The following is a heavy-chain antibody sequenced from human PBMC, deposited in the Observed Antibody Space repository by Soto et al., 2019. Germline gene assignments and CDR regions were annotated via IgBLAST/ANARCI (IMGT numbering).Heavy chain of an antibody. CDR1: GGTFSSYA. V-gene: IGHV1-69*01. D-gene: IGHD6-13*01. CDR3: ARSYSSSWYVGHGPYYYYCDGMDV. CDR2: IIPIFGTA. Sequence: QVQLVQSGAEVKKPGSSVTVSCTASGGTFSSYAISWVRQAPGQGLEWMGGIIPIFGTANYAQKFQGRVTITADESTSTAYMELSSLRSEDTAVYYCARSYSSSWYVGHGPYYYYCDGMDVWGQGTTVTVSS. J-gene: IGHJ6*02.